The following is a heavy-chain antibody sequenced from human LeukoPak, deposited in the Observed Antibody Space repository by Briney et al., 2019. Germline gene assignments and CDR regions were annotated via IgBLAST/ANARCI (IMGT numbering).Heavy chain of an antibody. V-gene: IGHV3-11*01. CDR3: ARSPRPYYENSGYPYFQH. J-gene: IGHJ1*01. Sequence: KSGGSLRLSCATSGFNFSDFFMSWIRQAPGKGLEWVSYISHTVSPIYYADSVRGRFTISRDNAKNSLYLQMNSLRAEDTGVYFCARSPRPYYENSGYPYFQHWGQGTLVTVSS. CDR2: ISHTVSPI. D-gene: IGHD3-22*01. CDR1: GFNFSDFF.